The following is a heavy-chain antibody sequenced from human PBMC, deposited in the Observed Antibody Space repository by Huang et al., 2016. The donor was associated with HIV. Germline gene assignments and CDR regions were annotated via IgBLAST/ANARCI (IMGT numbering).Heavy chain of an antibody. CDR1: GFTFSSFG. CDR3: ARVRDDYGDYNYNFDY. D-gene: IGHD4-17*01. V-gene: IGHV3-7*01. J-gene: IGHJ4*02. Sequence: EVQLVESGGGLVQPGGSLRLSCAASGFTFSSFGVSWVRRAPGKGLGVVANIQQDGSAKYYVDSVKGRFTISRDNAKNSLYLQMNSLRAEDTAVYYCARVRDDYGDYNYNFDYWGQGTLVTVSS. CDR2: IQQDGSAK.